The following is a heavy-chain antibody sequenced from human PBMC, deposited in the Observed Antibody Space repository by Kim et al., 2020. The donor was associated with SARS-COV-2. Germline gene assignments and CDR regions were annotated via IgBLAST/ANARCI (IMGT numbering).Heavy chain of an antibody. Sequence: SVKVSCKASGGTFSSYTISWVRQAPGQGLEWMGRIIPILGIANYAQKFQGRVTITADKSTSTAYMELSSLRSEDTAVYYCARGYSPQSRGMDVWGQGTTVTVSS. J-gene: IGHJ6*02. CDR1: GGTFSSYT. CDR3: ARGYSPQSRGMDV. D-gene: IGHD6-13*01. V-gene: IGHV1-69*02. CDR2: IIPILGIA.